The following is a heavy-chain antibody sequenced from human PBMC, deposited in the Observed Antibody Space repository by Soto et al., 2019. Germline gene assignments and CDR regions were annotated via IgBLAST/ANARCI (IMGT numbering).Heavy chain of an antibody. D-gene: IGHD2-2*02. CDR2: ISAGGST. J-gene: IGHJ4*02. CDR1: GFTFSDYA. Sequence: EVQLLDSGGGLVQPGGSLRLSCTASGFTFSDYAMSWVRQPPGKGLEWVSVISAGGSTYYADTVKGRFNVSRANSKNTLYLQMNSLRAKDTAVYYGANVPIWCSSTSCYTEGFDYWGQGTLVTVSS. V-gene: IGHV3-23*01. CDR3: ANVPIWCSSTSCYTEGFDY.